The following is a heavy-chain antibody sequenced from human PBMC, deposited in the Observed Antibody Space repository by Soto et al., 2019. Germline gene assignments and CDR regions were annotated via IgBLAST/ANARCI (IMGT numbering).Heavy chain of an antibody. V-gene: IGHV4-31*03. CDR3: AKSRLEQYFFDS. CDR2: IYHSGST. CDR1: GGSLTSGGYY. Sequence: QVQLQESGPGLVKPSQTLSLTCTVSGGSLTSGGYYWSWIRQQPGKGLEWIGNIYHSGSTYYNPSIKSRVTISVDTSKNQFSMKLSSVTAADTAVYYCAKSRLEQYFFDSWGQGTLVTVSS. J-gene: IGHJ4*02.